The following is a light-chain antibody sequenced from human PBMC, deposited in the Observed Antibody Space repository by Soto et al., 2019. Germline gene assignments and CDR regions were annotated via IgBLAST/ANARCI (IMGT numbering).Light chain of an antibody. J-gene: IGLJ1*01. CDR2: EGS. CDR1: SSDVGSYNL. Sequence: QSALTQAASVSGSPGQPITISCTGTSSDVGSYNLVSWYQQHPGKAPKLMIYEGSKRPSGVSNRFSGSKSGNTASLTISGLQAEDEADYYCCSYAGSRAWVFGTGTKVTVL. V-gene: IGLV2-23*01. CDR3: CSYAGSRAWV.